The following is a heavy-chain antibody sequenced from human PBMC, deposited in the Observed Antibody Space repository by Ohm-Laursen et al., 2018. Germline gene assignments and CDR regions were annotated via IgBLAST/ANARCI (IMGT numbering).Heavy chain of an antibody. Sequence: GSLRLSCAASGFTFSSYWMHWVRQAPGKGLEWVGRIKSKTDGGTTDYATPVKSRFTISRDDSKNTLYLQMNSLKTEDTAVYYCIHISATGVYWGQGTLVTVSS. CDR2: IKSKTDGGTT. CDR1: GFTFSSYW. J-gene: IGHJ4*02. V-gene: IGHV3-15*01. CDR3: IHISATGVY. D-gene: IGHD6-13*01.